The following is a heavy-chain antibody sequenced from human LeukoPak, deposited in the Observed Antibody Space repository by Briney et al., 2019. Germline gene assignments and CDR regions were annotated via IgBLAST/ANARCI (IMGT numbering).Heavy chain of an antibody. CDR3: VRVSSARGFYFDL. J-gene: IGHJ4*02. D-gene: IGHD3-10*01. V-gene: IGHV3-21*06. Sequence: GGSLRLSCAASGFTFSDYSMNWVRQAPGKGLEWVSSLDPTSKYIYSADSLQGRFTISRDNARSSVFLQMNSLRPGDTALYYCVRVSSARGFYFDLWGQGTLVTVSS. CDR2: LDPTSKYI. CDR1: GFTFSDYS.